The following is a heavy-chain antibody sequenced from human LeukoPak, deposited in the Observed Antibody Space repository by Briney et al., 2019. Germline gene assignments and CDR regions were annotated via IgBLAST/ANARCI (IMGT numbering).Heavy chain of an antibody. D-gene: IGHD3/OR15-3a*01. CDR2: ISGSGGST. CDR1: GFTFSNAW. J-gene: IGHJ4*02. Sequence: PGGSLRLSCAASGFTFSNAWMSWVRQAPGKGLECVSSISGSGGSTNHADSVKGRFTISRDNSKNTLYLQMNSLRAEDTAVYYCAKVWTAYSDDYFDYWGQGTLVTVSS. CDR3: AKVWTAYSDDYFDY. V-gene: IGHV3-23*01.